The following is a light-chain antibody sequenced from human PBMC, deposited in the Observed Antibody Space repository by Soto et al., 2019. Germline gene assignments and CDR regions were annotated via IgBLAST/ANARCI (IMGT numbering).Light chain of an antibody. CDR1: QSVSSN. CDR2: GAS. CDR3: QQYGSPTT. J-gene: IGKJ5*01. Sequence: EIVMTQSPATLSVSPGERATLYCRASQSVSSNLAWYQQKHGQAPRLLIYGASTRATGIPARFSGSGSGTDFTLTISRLEPEDFAVYYCQQYGSPTTFGQGTRLEIK. V-gene: IGKV3-15*01.